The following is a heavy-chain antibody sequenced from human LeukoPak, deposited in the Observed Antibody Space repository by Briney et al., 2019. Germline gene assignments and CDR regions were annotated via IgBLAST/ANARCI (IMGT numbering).Heavy chain of an antibody. D-gene: IGHD3-3*01. J-gene: IGHJ4*02. CDR2: INHSERN. V-gene: IGHV4-34*01. CDR3: ARGQAYYDFWSGHSSPDY. Sequence: PSETLSLTCAVYGDSFSGYYCSWIRQPPGKGLEWIGEINHSERNNYNPSLKSLVTISVNTTKNQFSLKLSSVTAADTAVYYCARGQAYYDFWSGHSSPDYWGQGTLVTVSS. CDR1: GDSFSGYY.